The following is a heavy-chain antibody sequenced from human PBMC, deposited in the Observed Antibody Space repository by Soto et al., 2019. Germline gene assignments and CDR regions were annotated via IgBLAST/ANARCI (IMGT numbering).Heavy chain of an antibody. CDR1: GYTFTSYA. V-gene: IGHV1-3*01. CDR2: INAGNGNT. D-gene: IGHD4-17*01. J-gene: IGHJ4*02. Sequence: ASVKVSCKASGYTFTSYAMHWVRQAPGQGLEWMGWINAGNGNTKYSQKLQGRVTMTTDTSASTAYMELRSLRSDDTAVYYCARERGEAGLDYWGQGTLVPVSS. CDR3: ARERGEAGLDY.